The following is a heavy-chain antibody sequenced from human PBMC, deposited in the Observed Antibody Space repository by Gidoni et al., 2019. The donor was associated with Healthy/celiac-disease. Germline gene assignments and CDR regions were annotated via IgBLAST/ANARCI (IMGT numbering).Heavy chain of an antibody. CDR3: ARGQWFGELLHTYYFDY. CDR2: IKQDGSEK. D-gene: IGHD3-10*01. J-gene: IGHJ4*02. V-gene: IGHV3-7*01. Sequence: EVQLVESGGGLVQPGGSLRLSCAASGFTFSSYWMSWVRQAPGKGLEWVANIKQDGSEKYYVDSVKGRFTISRDNAKNSLYLQMNSLRAEDTAVYYCARGQWFGELLHTYYFDYWGQGTLVTVSS. CDR1: GFTFSSYW.